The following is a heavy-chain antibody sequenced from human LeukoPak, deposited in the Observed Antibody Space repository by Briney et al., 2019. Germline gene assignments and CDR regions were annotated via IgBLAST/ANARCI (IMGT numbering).Heavy chain of an antibody. CDR1: GGSISSYY. J-gene: IGHJ4*02. D-gene: IGHD2-2*02. CDR3: TRVLMGSCSRTSCYSGRYFDY. V-gene: IGHV4-59*01. CDR2: VYYSGST. Sequence: SETLSLTCTVSGGSISSYYWSWIRQPPGKGLEWIGYVYYSGSTGYNPSLKSRVTISVDTSKNQFSLKLSSVTAADTAVYFRTRVLMGSCSRTSCYSGRYFDYWGQGTLVTVSS.